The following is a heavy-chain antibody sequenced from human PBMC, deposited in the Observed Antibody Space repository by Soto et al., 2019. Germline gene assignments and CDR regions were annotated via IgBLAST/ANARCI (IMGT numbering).Heavy chain of an antibody. CDR2: ISYDGSNK. J-gene: IGHJ4*02. CDR1: GFTFSSYA. V-gene: IGHV3-30-3*01. D-gene: IGHD4-17*01. CDR3: ARDRLTMTTVLKVGYFDY. Sequence: GGSLRRSCAASGFTFSSYAMHWVRQAPGKGLEWVAVISYDGSNKYYADSVKGRFTISRDNSKNTLYLQMNSLRAEDTAVYYCARDRLTMTTVLKVGYFDYWGQGALVTVSS.